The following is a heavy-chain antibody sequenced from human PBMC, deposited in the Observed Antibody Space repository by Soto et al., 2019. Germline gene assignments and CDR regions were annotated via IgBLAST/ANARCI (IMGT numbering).Heavy chain of an antibody. Sequence: QITLKESGPTVVNPTQTLTLTCTVSGFSLTTTGVGVGWVRQPPGKGLEWLADIYWDDERRYSPSLQGRLTITKHSSINQVVLIMSNMDPAETATYYCAHIPFGGIHYLPTRGMDVWGQGTTVTVSS. D-gene: IGHD3-16*01. CDR2: IYWDDER. V-gene: IGHV2-5*02. CDR1: GFSLTTTGVG. CDR3: AHIPFGGIHYLPTRGMDV. J-gene: IGHJ6*02.